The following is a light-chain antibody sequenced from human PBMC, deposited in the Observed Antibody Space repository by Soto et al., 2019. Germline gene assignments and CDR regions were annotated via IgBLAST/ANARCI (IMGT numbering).Light chain of an antibody. Sequence: QSALPQPPSASGSPGQSVTISCTGTTSDVGGYNYVSWYQQHPGKAPKLLIYEVSKRPSGVPDRFSGSKSGNTASLTVSGLQAEDEADYYCSSYAGSNGYVFGTGTKLTVL. V-gene: IGLV2-8*01. CDR1: TSDVGGYNY. CDR2: EVS. J-gene: IGLJ1*01. CDR3: SSYAGSNGYV.